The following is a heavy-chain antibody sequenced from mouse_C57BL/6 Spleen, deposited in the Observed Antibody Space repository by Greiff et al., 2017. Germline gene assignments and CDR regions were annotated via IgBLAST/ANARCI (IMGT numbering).Heavy chain of an antibody. D-gene: IGHD1-1*01. CDR1: GYSITSGYY. V-gene: IGHV3-6*01. CDR2: ISYDGSN. J-gene: IGHJ3*01. CDR3: ARDYYGSEDWFAY. Sequence: EVKLQQSGPGLVKPSQSLSLTCSVTGYSITSGYYWNWIRQFPGNKLEWMGYISYDGSNNYNPSLQNRISIPRDTSKNQFFLKLNSVNTEDTATYYCARDYYGSEDWFAYWGQGTLVTVSA.